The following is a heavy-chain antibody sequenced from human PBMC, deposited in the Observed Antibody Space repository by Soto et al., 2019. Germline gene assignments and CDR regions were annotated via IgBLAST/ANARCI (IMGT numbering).Heavy chain of an antibody. CDR3: ARPVKPYYYDSSGEGNAFDI. J-gene: IGHJ3*02. CDR1: GYSFTSYW. V-gene: IGHV5-51*01. D-gene: IGHD3-22*01. CDR2: IYPGDSDT. Sequence: EVQLVQSGAEVKKPGESLKISCKGSGYSFTSYWIGWVRQMPGKGLEWMGIIYPGDSDTRYSPSFQGQVTISADKSISTAYLQWSSLKASDTAMYYCARPVKPYYYDSSGEGNAFDIWGQGTMVTVSS.